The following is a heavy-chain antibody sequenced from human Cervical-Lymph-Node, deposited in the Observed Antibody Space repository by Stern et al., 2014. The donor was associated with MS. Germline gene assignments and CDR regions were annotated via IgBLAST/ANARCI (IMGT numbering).Heavy chain of an antibody. V-gene: IGHV2-5*02. CDR2: IYLDDDK. Sequence: QVTLKESGPTLVKPTQTVTLTCTLSGFSVTTAGVGVGWIRQPPGKALEWLALIYLDDDKLYSPSLKSRLTITKDTSKNQVVLTMTNVDPVDTATYYCAHSRVKYCRGGTCYSSLFDYWGQGTLVTVSS. J-gene: IGHJ4*02. D-gene: IGHD2-15*01. CDR1: GFSVTTAGVG. CDR3: AHSRVKYCRGGTCYSSLFDY.